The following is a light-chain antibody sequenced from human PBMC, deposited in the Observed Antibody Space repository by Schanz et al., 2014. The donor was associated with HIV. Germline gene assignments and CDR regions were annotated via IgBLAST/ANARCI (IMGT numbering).Light chain of an antibody. CDR3: CSYAITTYV. V-gene: IGLV2-14*03. CDR1: NNDIGSYTY. CDR2: GVF. Sequence: QSALTQPASVSGSPGQSITVSCTGTNNDIGSYTYVAWYQQHPGKAPKVVVYGVFDRPSGVSSRFSGSKSGNTASLTISGLQAEDEADYYCCSYAITTYVFGTGTK. J-gene: IGLJ1*01.